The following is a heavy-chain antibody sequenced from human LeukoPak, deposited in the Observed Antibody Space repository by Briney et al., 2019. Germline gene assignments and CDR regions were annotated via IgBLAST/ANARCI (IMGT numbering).Heavy chain of an antibody. J-gene: IGHJ3*02. CDR2: ISWNSGSI. CDR1: GFTFDDYA. Sequence: GGSLRLSCAASGFTFDDYAMHWVRQAPGKGLEWVSGISWNSGSIGYADSVKGRFTISRDNAKNSLYLQMNSLRAEDMALYYCAKADGEWLTDAFDIWGQGTMVTVSS. CDR3: AKADGEWLTDAFDI. V-gene: IGHV3-9*03. D-gene: IGHD6-19*01.